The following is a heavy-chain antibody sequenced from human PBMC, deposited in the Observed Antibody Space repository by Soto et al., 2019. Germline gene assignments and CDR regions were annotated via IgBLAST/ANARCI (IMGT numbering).Heavy chain of an antibody. CDR2: IYYSGST. J-gene: IGHJ6*02. CDR1: GVSISGSRYY. D-gene: IGHD1-26*01. V-gene: IGHV4-39*01. CDR3: ARGGIPPSGYGIAYAMDV. Sequence: SETLSLTCTVSGVSISGSRYYWGWIRQPPGRGLEWIGNIYYSGSTYYTPALKSRVTLSVDASKNQFSLNLNSVTAADTAVYYCARGGIPPSGYGIAYAMDVWGQGTTVTVSS.